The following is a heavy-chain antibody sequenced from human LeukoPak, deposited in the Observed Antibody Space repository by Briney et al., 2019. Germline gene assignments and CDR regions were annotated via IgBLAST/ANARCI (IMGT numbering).Heavy chain of an antibody. CDR2: ISGSGGST. CDR1: GFTFSSYA. V-gene: IGHV3-23*01. D-gene: IGHD3-22*01. Sequence: GGSLRLSCAASGFTFSSYAMSWVRQAPGKGLEWVSAISGSGGSTHYADSVKGRFTISRDNSKNTLYLQMNSLRAEDTAVYYCAKGSAYYYDRSGYFGDYFDYWGQGTLVTVSS. CDR3: AKGSAYYYDRSGYFGDYFDY. J-gene: IGHJ4*02.